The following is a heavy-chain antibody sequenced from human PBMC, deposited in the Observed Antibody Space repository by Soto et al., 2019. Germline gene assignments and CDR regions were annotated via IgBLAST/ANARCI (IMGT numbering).Heavy chain of an antibody. CDR1: GYTFTSYG. Sequence: QVQLVQSGAEVKKPGASVKVSCKASGYTFTSYGISWVRQAPGQGLEWMGWISAYNGNTNYAQKLQGRVTMTTDTSTSTAYMELRSLSSDDTAVYYCARVDLGYCSSTSCYTFYYYGMDVWGQGTTVTVSS. CDR2: ISAYNGNT. D-gene: IGHD2-2*02. CDR3: ARVDLGYCSSTSCYTFYYYGMDV. J-gene: IGHJ6*02. V-gene: IGHV1-18*01.